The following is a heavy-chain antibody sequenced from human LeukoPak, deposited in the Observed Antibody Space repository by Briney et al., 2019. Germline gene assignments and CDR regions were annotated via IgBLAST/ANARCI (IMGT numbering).Heavy chain of an antibody. D-gene: IGHD2-15*01. Sequence: PGGSLRLSCAASGFTFSDYAIHWVRQAPGKGLDWVAVISYDGSYKFYADSVKGRFTISRDNSKNTLSVQMNSLRAEDTAVYYCARAVRFCPAANCYFSFDSWGLGTLVTVSS. J-gene: IGHJ4*02. CDR2: ISYDGSYK. CDR1: GFTFSDYA. CDR3: ARAVRFCPAANCYFSFDS. V-gene: IGHV3-30*04.